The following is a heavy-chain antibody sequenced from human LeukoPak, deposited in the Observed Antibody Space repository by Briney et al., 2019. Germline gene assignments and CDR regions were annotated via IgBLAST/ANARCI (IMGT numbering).Heavy chain of an antibody. CDR2: IYYSGST. CDR1: GGSISSSSYY. Sequence: SETLSLTCTVSGGSISSSSYYWGWIRQPPGKGLEWIGSIYYSGSTYYNPSLKSRVTISVDTSKNQFSLKLSSVTAADTAVYYCARLRGLYDSSGYPDYYYGMDVWGQGTTVTVSS. V-gene: IGHV4-39*07. D-gene: IGHD3-22*01. CDR3: ARLRGLYDSSGYPDYYYGMDV. J-gene: IGHJ6*02.